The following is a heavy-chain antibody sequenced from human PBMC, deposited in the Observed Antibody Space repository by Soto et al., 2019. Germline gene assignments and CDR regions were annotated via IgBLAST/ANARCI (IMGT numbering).Heavy chain of an antibody. V-gene: IGHV3-30*18. CDR1: GFTFSSYG. CDR3: AKGFLNGIGVVGFDV. CDR2: ISYDGSNK. J-gene: IGHJ4*02. Sequence: GGSLRLSCAASGFTFSSYGMHWVRQAPGKGLEWVAVISYDGSNKYYADSVKGRFTISRDNSKNTLYLQMNSLRAEDTAVYFCAKGFLNGIGVVGFDVWGQGTPVTVSS. D-gene: IGHD1-26*01.